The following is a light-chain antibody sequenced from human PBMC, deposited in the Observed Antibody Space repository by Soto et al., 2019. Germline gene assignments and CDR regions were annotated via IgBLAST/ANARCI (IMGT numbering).Light chain of an antibody. Sequence: QSVLTQPASVSGSPGQSITISCTGTSSDVGSYNYVSWYRQHPGKAPQLLIYDVTHRPAGVSSRFSGSKSDNTASLAISWLQAEDEADYYCSSYTGTTTRYVFGSGTKVTVL. CDR3: SSYTGTTTRYV. CDR2: DVT. CDR1: SSDVGSYNY. V-gene: IGLV2-14*03. J-gene: IGLJ1*01.